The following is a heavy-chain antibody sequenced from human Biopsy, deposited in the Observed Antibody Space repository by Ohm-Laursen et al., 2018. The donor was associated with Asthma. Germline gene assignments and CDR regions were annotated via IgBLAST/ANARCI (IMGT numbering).Heavy chain of an antibody. D-gene: IGHD3-3*01. J-gene: IGHJ1*01. CDR3: ARTFHFWSPYHAEHYQL. Sequence: SLRLSCAASGFTFGDYCMSWVRQVPGKGLEWVANINHGGGGKDHGASLKGRFTISRDNAKNLLFLQMNSLRAEDTAVYYCARTFHFWSPYHAEHYQLWGQGTLVTVSS. V-gene: IGHV3-7*01. CDR2: INHGGGGK. CDR1: GFTFGDYC.